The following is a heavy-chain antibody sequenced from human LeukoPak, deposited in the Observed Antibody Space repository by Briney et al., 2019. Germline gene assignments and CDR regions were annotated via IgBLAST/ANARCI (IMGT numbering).Heavy chain of an antibody. V-gene: IGHV3-30*18. CDR2: ISYDGSNK. D-gene: IGHD4-17*01. Sequence: GGSLRLSCAASGFTFSSYGMHWVRQAPGKGLEWVAVISYDGSNKYYADSVKGRFTISRDNSKNTLYLQLNSLRAEDTAVYYCAKVPYFDYGDAEGYFDLWGRGTLVTVSS. CDR1: GFTFSSYG. CDR3: AKVPYFDYGDAEGYFDL. J-gene: IGHJ2*01.